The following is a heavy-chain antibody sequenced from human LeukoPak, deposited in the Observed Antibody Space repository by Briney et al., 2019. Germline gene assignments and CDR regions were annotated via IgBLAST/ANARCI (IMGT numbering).Heavy chain of an antibody. CDR1: GGSISSGDYY. CDR2: IYYSGST. V-gene: IGHV4-30-4*01. D-gene: IGHD3-22*01. CDR3: ARSYYYDSSGHAGGFDY. Sequence: SETLSLTCTVSGGSISSGDYYWSWIRQPPGKGLEWIGYIYYSGSTYYNPSLKSRVTISVDTSKNQFSLKLSSVTAADTAVYYCARSYYYDSSGHAGGFDYWGQGTLVTVSS. J-gene: IGHJ4*02.